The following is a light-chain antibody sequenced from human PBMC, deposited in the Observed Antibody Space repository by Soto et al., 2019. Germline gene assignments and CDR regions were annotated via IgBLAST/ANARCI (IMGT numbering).Light chain of an antibody. CDR2: AAS. CDR1: QGIRNE. V-gene: IGKV1-17*01. Sequence: DIQMTQSPSSLSASVGDRVTITCRASQGIRNELGWYQQKPGKTPKRLIYAASSLQSGVPSRFSGSGSGTEFTRTITSLQPEDFATYCCLQHNSYPWTFGQGTKEEIK. CDR3: LQHNSYPWT. J-gene: IGKJ1*01.